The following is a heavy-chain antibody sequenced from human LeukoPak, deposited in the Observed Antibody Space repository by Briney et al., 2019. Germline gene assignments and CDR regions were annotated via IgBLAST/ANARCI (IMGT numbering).Heavy chain of an antibody. J-gene: IGHJ2*01. CDR2: IGATQTYI. D-gene: IGHD4-17*01. Sequence: GGSLRLACTGAGFTFATYTFNWVRQAPGKGLEWVASIGATQTYIYYADSVKGRFTVSRDNAKNTLYLQMNSLRAEDTGVYYCARETTVSREWYFDLWGRGTLVTVAS. CDR3: ARETTVSREWYFDL. CDR1: GFTFATYT. V-gene: IGHV3-21*01.